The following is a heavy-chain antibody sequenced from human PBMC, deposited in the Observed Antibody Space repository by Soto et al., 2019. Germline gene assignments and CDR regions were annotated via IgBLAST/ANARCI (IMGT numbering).Heavy chain of an antibody. D-gene: IGHD4-4*01. CDR3: AKDRYTVTTCDY. CDR2: ISFDGNNK. Sequence: GGSLRLSCTASGFTFSNYGMHWVRQAPGKGLEWVAAISFDGNNKYYADSVEGRFTISRDNSKDTLYLQMNSLRTDDTAVYYCAKDRYTVTTCDYWGQGTLVTVS. J-gene: IGHJ4*02. V-gene: IGHV3-30*18. CDR1: GFTFSNYG.